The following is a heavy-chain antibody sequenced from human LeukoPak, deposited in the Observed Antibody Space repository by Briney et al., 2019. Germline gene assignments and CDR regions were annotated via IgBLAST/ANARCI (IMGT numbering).Heavy chain of an antibody. Sequence: PSETLSLTCNVSGDSLTSHFWSWIRQTPGKGLEWIGYVFHSGTTSYSPSLKSRVTISLDTSKKQLYLRLASVTAADTAVYYCARRMATVTDAFDIWGRGTMVSVSS. J-gene: IGHJ3*02. D-gene: IGHD5-24*01. CDR2: VFHSGTT. CDR1: GDSLTSHF. V-gene: IGHV4-59*08. CDR3: ARRMATVTDAFDI.